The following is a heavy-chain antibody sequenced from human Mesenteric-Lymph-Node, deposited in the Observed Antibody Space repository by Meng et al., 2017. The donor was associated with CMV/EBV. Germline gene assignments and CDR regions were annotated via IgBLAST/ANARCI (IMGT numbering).Heavy chain of an antibody. J-gene: IGHJ4*02. D-gene: IGHD3-22*01. V-gene: IGHV2-5*01. CDR2: VYRNDAK. Sequence: GFSLTTAGVGGGWIRQPPGKALEWLAVVYRNDAKLYSPSLRSRLSISKDTSRNQVVLTMTDMDPEDTATYYCARPFYFDSSGYFFDHWGQGALVTVSS. CDR1: GFSLTTAGVG. CDR3: ARPFYFDSSGYFFDH.